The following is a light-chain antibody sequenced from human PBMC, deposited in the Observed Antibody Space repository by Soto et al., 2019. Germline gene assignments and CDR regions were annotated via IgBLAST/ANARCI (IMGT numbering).Light chain of an antibody. V-gene: IGKV1-5*03. CDR2: KAS. J-gene: IGKJ2*02. Sequence: IQVTQSPSSLSASVGDRVTITCRASQNIDRWLAWYQQKPGKAPQLLIYKASTLQSGVPSRFSGSGSGTEFTLTISSLQADDFATYYCQQYKSYCTFXQGTKVDIK. CDR3: QQYKSYCT. CDR1: QNIDRW.